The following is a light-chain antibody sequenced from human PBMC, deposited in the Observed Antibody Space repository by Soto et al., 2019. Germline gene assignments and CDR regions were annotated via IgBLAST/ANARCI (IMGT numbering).Light chain of an antibody. Sequence: QSALTPPASVSGSPGQSITISCSGISTDVDTYNYVSWYQLHPGEAPKVLIYDVNSRPSGVSNRFSGSRSGNTASLTISGLQAEDEAHYYCCSHTTGSTRYVFRTGTKLNVL. CDR1: STDVDTYNY. CDR2: DVN. J-gene: IGLJ1*01. V-gene: IGLV2-14*03. CDR3: CSHTTGSTRYV.